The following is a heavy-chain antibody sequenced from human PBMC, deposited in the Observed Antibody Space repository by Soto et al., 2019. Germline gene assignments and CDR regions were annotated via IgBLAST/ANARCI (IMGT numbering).Heavy chain of an antibody. D-gene: IGHD6-13*01. Sequence: ASVKVSCKASGYTFTSYAMHWVRQAPGQRLEWMGWINAGNGNTKYSQKFQGRVTITRDTSASTAYMELSSLRSEDTAVYYCARDKLYPIAAAQFDYYYYYGMDVWGQGTTVTVSS. CDR1: GYTFTSYA. CDR3: ARDKLYPIAAAQFDYYYYYGMDV. J-gene: IGHJ6*02. CDR2: INAGNGNT. V-gene: IGHV1-3*01.